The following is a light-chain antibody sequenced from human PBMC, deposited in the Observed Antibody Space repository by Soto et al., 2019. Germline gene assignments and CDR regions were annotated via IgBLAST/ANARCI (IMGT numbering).Light chain of an antibody. CDR2: GAS. J-gene: IGKJ2*01. CDR1: QSVSSN. V-gene: IGKV3-15*01. CDR3: QQYNNWPPGKYT. Sequence: EIMMTQSPATLSVSPGERATLSCRASQSVSSNLAWYQQKPGQAPRLLIYGASTRATGIPARFTGSGYGTEFTLTISSLQSEDFAVYYCQQYNNWPPGKYTFGQGTKLEIK.